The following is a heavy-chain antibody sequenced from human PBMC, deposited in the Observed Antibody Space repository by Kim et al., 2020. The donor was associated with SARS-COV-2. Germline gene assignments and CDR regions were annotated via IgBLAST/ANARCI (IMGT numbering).Heavy chain of an antibody. D-gene: IGHD2-15*01. J-gene: IGHJ4*02. CDR1: GDSISSSNYY. Sequence: SETLSLTCTVSGDSISSSNYYWGWIRQPPGKGLEWIGSIYYSRSTNYNPSLKSRVTISVDTSKNQFSLKLSSVTAADTAVYYCATYLPGVEGGIDYWGQGTLVTVSS. V-gene: IGHV4-39*01. CDR3: ATYLPGVEGGIDY. CDR2: IYYSRST.